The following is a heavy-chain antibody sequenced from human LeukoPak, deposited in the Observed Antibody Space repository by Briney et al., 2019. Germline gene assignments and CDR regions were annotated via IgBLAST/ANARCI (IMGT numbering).Heavy chain of an antibody. CDR2: INPNSGGT. CDR3: ARRTGEVNAFDI. CDR1: GYTFTGYY. Sequence: ASVKVSCKASGYTFTGYYMHWVRQAPGQGLEWMGWINPNSGGTNYAQKFQGRVTMTRDTSISTAYMELISLISNDTAVYYCARRTGEVNAFDIWGQGTMATVSS. V-gene: IGHV1-2*02. D-gene: IGHD7-27*01. J-gene: IGHJ3*02.